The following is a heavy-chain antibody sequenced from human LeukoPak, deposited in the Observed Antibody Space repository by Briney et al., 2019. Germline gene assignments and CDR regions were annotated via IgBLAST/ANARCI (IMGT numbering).Heavy chain of an antibody. CDR1: GFTVSTNY. Sequence: GGSLRLSCAASGFTVSTNYMSWVRQAPGKGLEWVSVNSGGRTYYADSVKGRFTISRDKSKNTLYLQMNSLRAEDTAVYYCARPESRGVLAGALDIWGLGTMVTVSS. D-gene: IGHD3-10*01. CDR2: NSGGRT. CDR3: ARPESRGVLAGALDI. V-gene: IGHV3-66*04. J-gene: IGHJ3*02.